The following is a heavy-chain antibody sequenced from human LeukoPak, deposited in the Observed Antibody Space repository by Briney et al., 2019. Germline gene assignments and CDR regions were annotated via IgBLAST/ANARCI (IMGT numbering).Heavy chain of an antibody. J-gene: IGHJ3*02. CDR1: GGSISSSSYY. CDR2: IYYSGST. D-gene: IGHD6-13*01. Sequence: SETLSLTCTVSGGSISSSSYYWGWIRQPPGKGLEWIGSIYYSGSTYYNPSLKSRVAISVDTSKNQFSLKLSSVTAADTAVYYCASPGRSVAADQAFDIWGQGTMVTVSS. CDR3: ASPGRSVAADQAFDI. V-gene: IGHV4-39*07.